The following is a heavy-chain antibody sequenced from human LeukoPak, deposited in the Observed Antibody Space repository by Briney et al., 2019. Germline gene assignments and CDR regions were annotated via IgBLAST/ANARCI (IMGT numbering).Heavy chain of an antibody. CDR3: AREMGGYDSDFDY. V-gene: IGHV3-48*04. CDR1: GFTVSSYS. CDR2: ISSSSSTI. Sequence: GGSLRLSCAASGFTVSSYSMYWVRQAPGKGLEWVSYISSSSSTIYYADSVKGRFTISRDNAKNSLYLQMNSLRAEDTAVYYCAREMGGYDSDFDYWGQGTLVTVSS. J-gene: IGHJ4*02. D-gene: IGHD5-12*01.